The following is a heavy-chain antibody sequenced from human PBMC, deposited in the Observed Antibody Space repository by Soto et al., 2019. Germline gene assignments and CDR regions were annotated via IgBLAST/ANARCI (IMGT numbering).Heavy chain of an antibody. J-gene: IGHJ3*02. CDR3: ARAFDYYDSSGHYLRAFDM. CDR2: IHPGDSDT. CDR1: GYSFTTYW. V-gene: IGHV5-51*01. Sequence: GESLKISGKGSGYSFTTYWIGWVRQMPGKGLEWMGIIHPGDSDTRYSPSFQGQVTISADKSINTAYLQWSSLKASDTGMYYCARAFDYYDSSGHYLRAFDMWGQGTMVTVSS. D-gene: IGHD3-22*01.